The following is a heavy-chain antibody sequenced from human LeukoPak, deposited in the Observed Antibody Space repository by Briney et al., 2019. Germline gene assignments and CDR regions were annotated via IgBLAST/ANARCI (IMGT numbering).Heavy chain of an antibody. CDR3: AREGYIGGCDY. CDR1: GDSVSSNSAA. J-gene: IGHJ4*02. CDR2: TYYRSKWYN. Sequence: SQTLSLTCAISGDSVSSNSAAWTWIRQSPSRGLEWLGGTYYRSKWYNDYAVFVKSRITINPDTSKNQFSLQLNSVTPEDTAVYYCAREGYIGGCDYWGQGTLVTVSS. V-gene: IGHV6-1*01. D-gene: IGHD6-19*01.